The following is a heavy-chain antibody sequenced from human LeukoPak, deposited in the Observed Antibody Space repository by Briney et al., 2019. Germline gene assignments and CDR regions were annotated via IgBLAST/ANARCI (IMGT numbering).Heavy chain of an antibody. J-gene: IGHJ4*02. V-gene: IGHV4-59*01. Sequence: SETLSLTCTVSGGSISSYYWSWIRQPPGKGLEWIGYIYYSGSTNYNPSLKSRVTISVDTSKNQFSLKLSSVTAADTAVYYCARGDPSRYCSGGSCYSVQLWFDYWGQGTLVTVSS. CDR1: GGSISSYY. CDR2: IYYSGST. CDR3: ARGDPSRYCSGGSCYSVQLWFDY. D-gene: IGHD2-15*01.